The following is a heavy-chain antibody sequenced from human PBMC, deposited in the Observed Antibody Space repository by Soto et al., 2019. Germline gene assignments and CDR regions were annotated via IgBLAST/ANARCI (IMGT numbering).Heavy chain of an antibody. CDR3: ERLLHSSGAAY. J-gene: IGHJ4*02. D-gene: IGHD6-19*01. CDR2: IYHSGST. V-gene: IGHV4-4*02. CDR1: GGSISRSNW. Sequence: SEALSVTCGGSGGSISRSNWWSWGRQPPGKGLEWIGEIYHSGSTNYNPSIKSRVTISVDKSKNQFYLKLRSVTDEDTEVYYCERLLHSSGAAYWGQGTMVTVS.